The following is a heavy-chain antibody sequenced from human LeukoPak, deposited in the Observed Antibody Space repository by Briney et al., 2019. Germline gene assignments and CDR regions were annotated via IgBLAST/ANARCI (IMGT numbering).Heavy chain of an antibody. CDR3: ARDPSYHYSSGSYVY. CDR2: IIPIFGTA. CDR1: GGTFSSYA. V-gene: IGHV1-69*13. D-gene: IGHD3-10*01. Sequence: ASVKVSCKASGGTFSSYAISWVRQAPGQGLEWMGGIIPIFGTANYAQKFQGRVTITADESTSTAYMELSSLRSDDTAVYYCARDPSYHYSSGSYVYWGQGTLVTVSS. J-gene: IGHJ4*02.